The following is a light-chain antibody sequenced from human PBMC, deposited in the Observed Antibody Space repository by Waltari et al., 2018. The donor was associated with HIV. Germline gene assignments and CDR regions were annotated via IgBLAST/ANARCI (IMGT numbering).Light chain of an antibody. CDR1: SGAVDISSL. J-gene: IGLJ3*02. Sequence: HSALTQPASVSASPGPSITISCTGPSGAVDISSLISWYQQRPGKVPNVIIYEVISRPSGVSNRFSGSKSGNTASLTISGLQAEDEADYYCTSYTSNATLLFGGGTKVTVL. CDR2: EVI. CDR3: TSYTSNATLL. V-gene: IGLV2-14*01.